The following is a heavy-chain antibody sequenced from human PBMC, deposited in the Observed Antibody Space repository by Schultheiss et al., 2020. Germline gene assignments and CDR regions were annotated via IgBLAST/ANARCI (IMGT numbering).Heavy chain of an antibody. CDR1: GASLGSSF. Sequence: SETLSLTCTVSGASLGSSFWNWIRQPPGKGLEWIGYIYYSGSTNYNPSLKSRVTISVDTSKNQFSLKLSSVTAADTAVYYCASQAARYYYYGMDVWGQGTTVTVSS. CDR3: ASQAARYYYYGMDV. J-gene: IGHJ6*02. V-gene: IGHV4-59*12. CDR2: IYYSGST. D-gene: IGHD6-13*01.